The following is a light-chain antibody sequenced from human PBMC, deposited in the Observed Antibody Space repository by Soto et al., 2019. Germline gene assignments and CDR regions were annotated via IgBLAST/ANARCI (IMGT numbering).Light chain of an antibody. V-gene: IGLV2-14*01. Sequence: LTQPAAVSGSPGQSITISCTGTSSDVGGYNYVSWYQQHPGKAPKLMIYDVSNRPSGVSSRFSASKSGNTASLTISGLQAEDEADYYCCSFPSTSTPYVFGTGTKVTVL. CDR1: SSDVGGYNY. CDR3: CSFPSTSTPYV. J-gene: IGLJ1*01. CDR2: DVS.